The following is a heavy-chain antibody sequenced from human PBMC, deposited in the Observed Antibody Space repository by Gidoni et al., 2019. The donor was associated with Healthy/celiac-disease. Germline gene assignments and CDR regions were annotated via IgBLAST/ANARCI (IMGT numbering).Heavy chain of an antibody. J-gene: IGHJ4*02. D-gene: IGHD3-10*01. CDR1: GGSFSGYY. CDR3: ARARYYGSGRHYYFDY. CDR2: INHSGST. V-gene: IGHV4-34*01. Sequence: QVQLQQWGAGLLKPSETLSLTCAVYGGSFSGYYWSWIRQPPGKGLEWIGEINHSGSTNYNPSLKSRVTISVDTSKNHFSLKLSSVTAADTAVYYCARARYYGSGRHYYFDYWGQGTLVTVSS.